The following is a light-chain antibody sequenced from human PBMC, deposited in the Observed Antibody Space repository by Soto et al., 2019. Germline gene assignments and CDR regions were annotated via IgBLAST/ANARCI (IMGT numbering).Light chain of an antibody. Sequence: EIVLTQSPGTLSLSPGERATLSCRASQSVSSSYLAWYQQKPGQAPRLLIYGASSRATGIPDRFSGSGSVTDFTLTISRLEPEDFAVYYCQKYGSSPPLTFGGGTKVEIK. CDR3: QKYGSSPPLT. V-gene: IGKV3-20*01. CDR1: QSVSSSY. CDR2: GAS. J-gene: IGKJ4*01.